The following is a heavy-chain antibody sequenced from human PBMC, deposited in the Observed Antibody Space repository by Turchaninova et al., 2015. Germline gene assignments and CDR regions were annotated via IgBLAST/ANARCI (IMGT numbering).Heavy chain of an antibody. D-gene: IGHD7-27*01. CDR1: GYSLSNYA. Sequence: QVQLVQSGAEVKQPGASVKVSCKASGYSLSNYAMHWVCQAAGQRPEYMGWIRTGNGDTKYSQRVQDRVTMTRDTSASTVYMELSSLRTEDTAVYYCAPLDLGDYWGQGTLVTVSS. CDR2: IRTGNGDT. CDR3: APLDLGDY. V-gene: IGHV1-3*04. J-gene: IGHJ4*02.